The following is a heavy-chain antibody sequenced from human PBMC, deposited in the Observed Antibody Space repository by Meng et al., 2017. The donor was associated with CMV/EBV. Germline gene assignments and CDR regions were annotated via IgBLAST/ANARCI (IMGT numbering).Heavy chain of an antibody. Sequence: GGSLRLSCAASRFTVSSYYMSWVRHAPGKGLEWVAVISYDGTNRQYADSVKGRFTTSKDFSRKTVSLEMNRLTTEDTALYYCARGGGSGIFSDVYFQNWGQGTLVTVSS. CDR2: ISYDGTNR. V-gene: IGHV3-30*03. D-gene: IGHD3-3*02. CDR3: ARGGGSGIFSDVYFQN. J-gene: IGHJ1*01. CDR1: RFTVSSYY.